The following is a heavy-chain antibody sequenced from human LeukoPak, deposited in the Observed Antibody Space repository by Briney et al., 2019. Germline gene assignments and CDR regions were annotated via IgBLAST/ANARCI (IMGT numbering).Heavy chain of an antibody. Sequence: GGSLRLSCAASGFTFSDYYMSWIRQAPGKGLEWVSYISSSGSTIYYADSVKGRFTISRDNSKNTLYLQMNSLRAEDTAVYYCAKDLIYDSRGYYYAFDYWGQGTLVTVSS. V-gene: IGHV3-11*04. CDR2: ISSSGSTI. J-gene: IGHJ4*02. CDR1: GFTFSDYY. D-gene: IGHD3-22*01. CDR3: AKDLIYDSRGYYYAFDY.